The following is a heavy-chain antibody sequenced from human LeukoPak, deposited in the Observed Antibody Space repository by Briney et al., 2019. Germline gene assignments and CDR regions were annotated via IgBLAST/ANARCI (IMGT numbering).Heavy chain of an antibody. D-gene: IGHD1/OR15-1a*01. V-gene: IGHV7-4-1*02. CDR1: GYTFTSYA. J-gene: IGHJ5*02. CDR2: INTNTGNP. Sequence: WASVKVSCKASGYTFTSYAMNWVRQAPGQGLEWMGWINTNTGNPTYAQGFTGRFVFSLATSVSTAYLQISSLKAEDTAVYYCARAGYNWNNNWFDPWGQGTLVTVSS. CDR3: ARAGYNWNNNWFDP.